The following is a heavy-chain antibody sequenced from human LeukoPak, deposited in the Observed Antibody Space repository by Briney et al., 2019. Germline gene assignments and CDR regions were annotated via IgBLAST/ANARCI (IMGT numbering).Heavy chain of an antibody. CDR3: VRYSGDADY. D-gene: IGHD5-12*01. J-gene: IGHJ4*02. CDR1: GFTFDNYA. Sequence: GQSLRLSCTASGFTFDNYAMSWLRQAPGQGLEGVGFIRSKIYGGTTEYAASVKGRFTISRDDSKSIAYLQMTSLKSEDTAVYYCVRYSGDADYWGQGTLVTVSS. CDR2: IRSKIYGGTT. V-gene: IGHV3-49*03.